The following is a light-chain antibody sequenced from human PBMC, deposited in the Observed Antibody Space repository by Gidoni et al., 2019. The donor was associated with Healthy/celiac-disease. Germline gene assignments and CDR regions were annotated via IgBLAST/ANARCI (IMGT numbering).Light chain of an antibody. Sequence: EIVLTQSPATLSLSPGERATFSCRASQSVSSYLAWYQQTPGQAPRLLIYDASNRATGIPARFSGSGSGTDFTLTISSLEPEDFAVYYCQQRSNWPTFGGGTKVEIK. J-gene: IGKJ4*01. V-gene: IGKV3-11*01. CDR3: QQRSNWPT. CDR1: QSVSSY. CDR2: DAS.